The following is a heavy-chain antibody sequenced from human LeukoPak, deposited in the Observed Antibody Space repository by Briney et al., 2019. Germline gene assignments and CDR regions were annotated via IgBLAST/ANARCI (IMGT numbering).Heavy chain of an antibody. V-gene: IGHV3-23*01. D-gene: IGHD7-27*01. J-gene: IGHJ4*02. Sequence: GGSLRLSCAASGFTFSSYGMSWVRQAPGKGLQWVSVISGSGGSTYYADSVKGRFTISRDNSKNTLYLQIDSLRAEDTAVYYCARDAGHISYWGRFDYWGPGILVTVSS. CDR2: ISGSGGST. CDR3: ARDAGHISYWGRFDY. CDR1: GFTFSSYG.